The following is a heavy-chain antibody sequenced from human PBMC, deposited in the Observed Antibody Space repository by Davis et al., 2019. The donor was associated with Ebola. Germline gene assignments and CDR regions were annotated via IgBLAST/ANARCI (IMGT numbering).Heavy chain of an antibody. CDR2: ISSSSSYI. V-gene: IGHV3-21*01. D-gene: IGHD3-3*01. CDR3: AREWQGVLRFLNYMDV. Sequence: PGGSLRLSCAASGFTFSSYSMNWVRQAPGKGLEWVSSISSSSSYIYYADSVKGRFTISRDNAKNSLYLQMNSLRAEDTAVYYCAREWQGVLRFLNYMDVWGKGTTVTVSS. J-gene: IGHJ6*03. CDR1: GFTFSSYS.